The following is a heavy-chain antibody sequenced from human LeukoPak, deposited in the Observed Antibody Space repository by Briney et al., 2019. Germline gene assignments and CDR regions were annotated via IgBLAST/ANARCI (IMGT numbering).Heavy chain of an antibody. CDR3: AKDFYDGHLASYYGLFDY. Sequence: GGSLRLSCAASGFTFDDYAMHWVRQAPGKGLEWVSGISWNSGSIGYADSVKGRFTISRDNAKNSLYLQMNSLRAEDTALYYCAKDFYDGHLASYYGLFDYWGQGTLVTVSS. V-gene: IGHV3-9*01. CDR1: GFTFDDYA. D-gene: IGHD1-26*01. CDR2: ISWNSGSI. J-gene: IGHJ4*02.